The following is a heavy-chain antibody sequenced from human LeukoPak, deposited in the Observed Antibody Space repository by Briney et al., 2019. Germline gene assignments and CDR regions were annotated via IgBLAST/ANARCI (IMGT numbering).Heavy chain of an antibody. J-gene: IGHJ4*02. Sequence: GGSLRLSCAASGFTFSSSAMSWVRQAPGKGLEWVSGISGSGDNTYYADSVKGRFTISRDNSKNTLYVQVNSLGTEDTAAYYCAKGSYYDSSGSFYFDYWGQGTLVTVSS. CDR2: ISGSGDNT. D-gene: IGHD3-22*01. CDR1: GFTFSSSA. V-gene: IGHV3-23*01. CDR3: AKGSYYDSSGSFYFDY.